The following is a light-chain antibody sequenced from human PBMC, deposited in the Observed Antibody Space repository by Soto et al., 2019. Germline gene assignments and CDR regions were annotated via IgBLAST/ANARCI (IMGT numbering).Light chain of an antibody. V-gene: IGKV3-11*01. CDR1: QSFSSY. CDR3: QQRSNWPPVIT. Sequence: EIVLTQSPATLSLSPGERATLSCRASQSFSSYLAWYQQKPGQVPRLLIYDASKRATGIPARFSGRGSGTDFTLTIRSLEPEDFAVYYCQQRSNWPPVITFGQGTRLEIK. J-gene: IGKJ5*01. CDR2: DAS.